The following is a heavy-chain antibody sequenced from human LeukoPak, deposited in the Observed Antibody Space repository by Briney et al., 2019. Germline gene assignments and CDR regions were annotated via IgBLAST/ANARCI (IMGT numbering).Heavy chain of an antibody. CDR2: ITVYNGDT. CDR1: GYTFINHG. J-gene: IGHJ3*02. V-gene: IGHV1-18*01. CDR3: ARDGFFGSGIVGAFDI. D-gene: IGHD3-10*01. Sequence: ASVNVSCTASGYTFINHGVTWVRQAPGQGLEWMGRITVYNGDTKSAQKFQGRVTMTADTSTNTAYMELKSLRSDDTAVYYCARDGFFGSGIVGAFDIWGQGTMVTVSS.